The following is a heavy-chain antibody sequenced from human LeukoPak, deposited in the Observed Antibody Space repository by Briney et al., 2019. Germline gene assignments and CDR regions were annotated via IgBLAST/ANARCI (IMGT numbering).Heavy chain of an antibody. CDR2: INYSGST. J-gene: IGHJ2*01. V-gene: IGHV4-59*08. CDR1: GGPSSSFY. D-gene: IGHD3-10*01. CDR3: ASCMVRRGRYFDL. Sequence: PSETLSLTCTVSGGPSSSFYWSWIRQSPGKGLEWIGYINYSGSTNYNPSLKSRVTMSVDTSKNQFSLKLSSVTAADTAVYYCASCMVRRGRYFDLWGRGTLVTVSS.